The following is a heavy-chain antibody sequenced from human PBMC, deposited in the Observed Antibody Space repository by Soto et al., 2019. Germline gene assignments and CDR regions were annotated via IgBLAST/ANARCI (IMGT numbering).Heavy chain of an antibody. D-gene: IGHD6-6*01. J-gene: IGHJ4*02. CDR1: GGAINDHY. Sequence: PSETLSLTCTLSGGAINDHYWSFIRQPPGKGLEWIGYIYYNGNTNYNPSLESRVTISVDRSRNQFSLKLSSVTAADTAVYYCARGSGIAARGGLDYWGQGTLVTVSS. CDR3: ARGSGIAARGGLDY. V-gene: IGHV4-59*11. CDR2: IYYNGNT.